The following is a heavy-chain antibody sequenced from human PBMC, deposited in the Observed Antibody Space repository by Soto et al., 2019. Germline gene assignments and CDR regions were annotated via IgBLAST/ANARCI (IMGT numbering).Heavy chain of an antibody. V-gene: IGHV4-34*01. J-gene: IGHJ5*02. CDR1: GGSFSGYY. D-gene: IGHD3-10*01. CDR2: INHSGST. Sequence: PSETPSLTCAVYGGSFSGYYWSWIRQPPGKGLEWIGEINHSGSTNYNPSLKSRVTISVDTSKNQFSLKLSSVTAADTAVYYCARGRDSSSYYYGSGNHGWFDPWGQGTLVTVSS. CDR3: ARGRDSSSYYYGSGNHGWFDP.